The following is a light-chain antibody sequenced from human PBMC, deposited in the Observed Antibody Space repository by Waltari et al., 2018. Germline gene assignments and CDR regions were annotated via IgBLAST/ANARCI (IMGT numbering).Light chain of an antibody. V-gene: IGKV1-9*01. CDR2: GTS. CDR3: QQLNSYPVFT. CDR1: QGISNY. Sequence: DIQLTQSPSFLSASVGDRVTITCRASQGISNYLAWYQQKPGKAPELLISGTSTLQSGVPSRFSGSGYGTEFTLTISSLQPEDFATYYCQQLNSYPVFTFGPGTKVDIK. J-gene: IGKJ3*01.